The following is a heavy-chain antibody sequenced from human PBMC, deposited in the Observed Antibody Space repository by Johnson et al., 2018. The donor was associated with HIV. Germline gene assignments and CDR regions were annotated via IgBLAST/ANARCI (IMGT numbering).Heavy chain of an antibody. CDR1: GFTFSSYW. V-gene: IGHV3-7*05. D-gene: IGHD6-19*01. J-gene: IGHJ3*02. CDR2: IKQDGSEN. Sequence: MQLVESGGGLVQPGGSLRLSCAASGFTFSSYWMSWVRQAPGRGLEWVANIKQDGSENYYVDSVKGRFTISRDNAKNALYLQMNSLSAEDTAVYYCARFLAGTAMVGDAFDIWGQGTMVTVSS. CDR3: ARFLAGTAMVGDAFDI.